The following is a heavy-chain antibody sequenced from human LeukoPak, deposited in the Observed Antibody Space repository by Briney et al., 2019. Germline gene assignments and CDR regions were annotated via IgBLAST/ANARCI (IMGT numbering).Heavy chain of an antibody. CDR3: ARALGRRVVVAATTAY. CDR2: INPNSGGT. J-gene: IGHJ4*02. Sequence: ASVKVSCKASGYTFTGYYMHWVRQAPGQGLEWMGWINPNSGGTNYAQKFQGRVTMTRDTSISTAYMELSSLRSEDTAVYYCARALGRRVVVAATTAYWGQGTLVTVSS. V-gene: IGHV1-2*02. CDR1: GYTFTGYY. D-gene: IGHD2-15*01.